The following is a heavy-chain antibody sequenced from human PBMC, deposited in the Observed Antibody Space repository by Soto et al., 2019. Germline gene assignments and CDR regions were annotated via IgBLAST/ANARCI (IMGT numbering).Heavy chain of an antibody. CDR2: IYWDDDK. Sequence: SGPTLVNPTQTLTLTCTFSGFSLSTSGVGVGWIRQPPGKALEWLALIYWDDDKRYSPSLKSRLTITKDTSKNQVVLTMTNMDPVDTATYYCARAIYDFWSGFTFPALVGSDYFDYWGQGTLVTVSS. J-gene: IGHJ4*02. V-gene: IGHV2-5*02. CDR1: GFSLSTSGVG. CDR3: ARAIYDFWSGFTFPALVGSDYFDY. D-gene: IGHD3-3*01.